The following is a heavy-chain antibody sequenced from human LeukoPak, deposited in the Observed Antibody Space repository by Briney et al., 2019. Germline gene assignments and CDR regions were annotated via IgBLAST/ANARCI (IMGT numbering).Heavy chain of an antibody. CDR1: GFTFSSFD. D-gene: IGHD3-10*01. J-gene: IGHJ4*02. Sequence: GGSLRLSCEASGFTFSSFDIPWVRQAPGKGLEWVAVISFDGSNKYYADSVKGRFTISRDSSKNTLYLQTNSLRVGDTAVYYCAREFAPYYFDYWGRGTLVTVSS. CDR2: ISFDGSNK. V-gene: IGHV3-30*03. CDR3: AREFAPYYFDY.